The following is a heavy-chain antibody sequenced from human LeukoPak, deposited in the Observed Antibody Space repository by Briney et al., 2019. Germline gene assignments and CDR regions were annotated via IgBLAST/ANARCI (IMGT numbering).Heavy chain of an antibody. CDR2: ISAGGDTT. D-gene: IGHD6-25*01. CDR3: AAISYSGTWPVGY. Sequence: GGSLRLSCAASGFTFSSYAMSWVRQAPGEGLEWVSGISAGGDTTYTADSVRGRFTISRDNSNNTLYLQMNILTAEDTAVYYCAAISYSGTWPVGYWGQGILVTVSS. J-gene: IGHJ4*02. V-gene: IGHV3-23*01. CDR1: GFTFSSYA.